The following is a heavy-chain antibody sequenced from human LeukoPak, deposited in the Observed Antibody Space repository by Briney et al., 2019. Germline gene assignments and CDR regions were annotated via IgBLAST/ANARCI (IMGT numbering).Heavy chain of an antibody. V-gene: IGHV3-30*04. CDR3: ARDKSAAADYYFDF. CDR1: GFTFSKNA. CDR2: ISVDGGDL. D-gene: IGHD3-10*01. Sequence: GGSLRLSCAASGFTFSKNAMHWVRQAPGKGLEWVAVISVDGGDLYHADSVKGRFTISRDNSKNTLYLQMTSLRADDTAVYYCARDKSAAADYYFDFWAREPWSPSPQ. J-gene: IGHJ4*02.